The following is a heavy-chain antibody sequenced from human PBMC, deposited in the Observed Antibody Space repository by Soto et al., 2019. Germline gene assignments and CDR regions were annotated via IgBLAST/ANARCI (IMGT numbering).Heavy chain of an antibody. CDR1: GGSISSGGYS. CDR3: ARAPHYDILAGYYIDYYYGMDV. CDR2: IYHSGST. V-gene: IGHV4-30-2*01. D-gene: IGHD3-9*01. J-gene: IGHJ6*02. Sequence: SETLSLTCAVSGGSISSGGYSWSWIRQPPGKGLEWIGYIYHSGSTYYNPSLKSRVTISVDRSKNQFSLKLSSVTAADTAVYYCARAPHYDILAGYYIDYYYGMDVWGQGTTVTVSS.